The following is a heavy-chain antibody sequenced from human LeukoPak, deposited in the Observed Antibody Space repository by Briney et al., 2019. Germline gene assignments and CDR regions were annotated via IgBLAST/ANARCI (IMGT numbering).Heavy chain of an antibody. V-gene: IGHV4-59*11. CDR3: ARSVAGSSFYYMDV. CDR1: GGSIRGHY. D-gene: IGHD6-25*01. Sequence: PSETLSLTCGVSGGSIRGHYWSWIRRPPGKGLEWIAYIFHSGTTNYNPSLKSRVSISRDMSKNHVSLKMSSVTAADTAVYYCARSVAGSSFYYMDVWGNGTTVTVSS. J-gene: IGHJ6*03. CDR2: IFHSGTT.